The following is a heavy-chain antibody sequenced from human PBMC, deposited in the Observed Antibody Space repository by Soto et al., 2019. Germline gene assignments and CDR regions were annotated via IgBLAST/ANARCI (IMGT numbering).Heavy chain of an antibody. CDR1: GDTFTDYY. Sequence: QVQLMQSGAEVKKPGASVKVSCKASGDTFTDYYIHWVRQAPGQGLEWMGTVNPSGGHTTYAQHFLGRVTMTREASTSTLYMRLTTLTSDDTAIYSCARGGHVVVVTAALDYWGQGTLVTVSS. V-gene: IGHV1-46*01. CDR2: VNPSGGHT. CDR3: ARGGHVVVVTAALDY. J-gene: IGHJ4*02. D-gene: IGHD2-21*02.